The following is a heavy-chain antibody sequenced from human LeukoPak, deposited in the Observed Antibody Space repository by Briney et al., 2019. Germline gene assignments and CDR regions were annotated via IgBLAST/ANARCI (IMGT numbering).Heavy chain of an antibody. J-gene: IGHJ4*02. CDR3: ARDSLSGGASSYFDF. D-gene: IGHD1-26*01. CDR1: GYTFSDFG. V-gene: IGHV1-18*01. CDR2: ISRHNGNT. Sequence: ALVKVSCKASGYTFSDFGLSWVRQAPGQGLEWMGWISRHNGNTKYAQKFQGRVTMTTDTSTTTAYMELRSLRSDDTAVYYCARDSLSGGASSYFDFWGQGTLVIVSS.